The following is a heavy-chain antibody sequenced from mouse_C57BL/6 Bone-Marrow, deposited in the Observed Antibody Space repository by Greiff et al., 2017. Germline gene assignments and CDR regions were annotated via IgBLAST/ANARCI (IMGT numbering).Heavy chain of an antibody. V-gene: IGHV14-3*01. CDR3: ARTSNCSFAY. CDR1: GFNIKNTY. D-gene: IGHD2-5*01. Sequence: VQLQQSVAELVRPGASVKLSCTASGFNIKNTYMHCVKQRTEQGLDWIGRIDPANGNTKYAPKFQGKATITADTSSNTAYLQLSSLTSEDTAIYYCARTSNCSFAYWGQGTLVTVSA. J-gene: IGHJ3*01. CDR2: IDPANGNT.